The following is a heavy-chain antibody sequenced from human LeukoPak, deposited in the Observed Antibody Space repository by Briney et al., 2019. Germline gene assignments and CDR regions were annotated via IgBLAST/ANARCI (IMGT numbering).Heavy chain of an antibody. D-gene: IGHD6-25*01. Sequence: PSETLSLTCAVYGGSFSGYYWSWIRQPPGKGLEWIGEINHSGSTNYNPSLKSRVTISVDTSKNQFSLKLSSVTAADTAVYYCARRAAPYGMDVWGQGTTVTVSS. J-gene: IGHJ6*02. V-gene: IGHV4-34*01. CDR1: GGSFSGYY. CDR2: INHSGST. CDR3: ARRAAPYGMDV.